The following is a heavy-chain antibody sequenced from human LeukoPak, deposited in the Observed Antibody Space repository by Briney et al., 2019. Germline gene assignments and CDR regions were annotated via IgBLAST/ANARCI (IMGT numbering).Heavy chain of an antibody. Sequence: ASVKVSCKASGYTFTSYGISWVRQAPGQGLEWMGWISAYNGNTNYAQKFQGRVTMTTDTSTSTAYMELRSLRSDDTAVYYCARDWHYSGYDFRSPDYWGQGTLVTVSS. V-gene: IGHV1-18*01. D-gene: IGHD5-12*01. CDR1: GYTFTSYG. CDR3: ARDWHYSGYDFRSPDY. CDR2: ISAYNGNT. J-gene: IGHJ4*02.